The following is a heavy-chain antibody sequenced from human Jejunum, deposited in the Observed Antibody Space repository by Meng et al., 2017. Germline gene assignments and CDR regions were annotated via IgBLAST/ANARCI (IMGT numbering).Heavy chain of an antibody. CDR1: GFTFSTHS. D-gene: IGHD3/OR15-3a*01. J-gene: IGHJ4*02. CDR2: IKPDGRTT. V-gene: IGHV3-74*01. CDR3: ARDWDWVVWDY. Sequence: VQSGGSGGGLVQPGGSRPLSCAPSGFTFSTHSMHWVRQAPGKGLVWVSQIKPDGRTTAYADSVKGRFTISRDNAKSTLYLEMNSLRAEDAAVYYCARDWDWVVWDYWGQGTLVTVSS.